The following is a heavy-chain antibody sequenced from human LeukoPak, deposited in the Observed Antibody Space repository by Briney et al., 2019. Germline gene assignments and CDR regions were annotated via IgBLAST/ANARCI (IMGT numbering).Heavy chain of an antibody. J-gene: IGHJ3*02. CDR3: VNAVASTVRFLEWSHPFDI. Sequence: PGGSLRLSCSASGFTFSTYTMHWVRQAPGKGLEYVSTISSNGGSTFYTDSVKGRFTISRDNSRNTLYLQMSSLRPEDTAVYYCVNAVASTVRFLEWSHPFDIWGQGTTVTVSS. CDR1: GFTFSTYT. CDR2: ISSNGGST. D-gene: IGHD3-3*01. V-gene: IGHV3-64D*09.